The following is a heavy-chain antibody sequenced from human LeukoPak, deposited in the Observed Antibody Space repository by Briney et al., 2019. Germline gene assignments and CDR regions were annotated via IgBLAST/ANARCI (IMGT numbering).Heavy chain of an antibody. J-gene: IGHJ5*01. CDR2: MYYSGST. Sequence: SQTLSLTCTVSGGPVSGGNYFWTWIRQPPGKGLEWIGYMYYSGSTYYNPSLKSRVIISVDPSKNQFTLKLTSVGAADTAMYYCARATDAIFDWFDSWGQGTLVTVSS. D-gene: IGHD2-21*02. CDR3: ARATDAIFDWFDS. V-gene: IGHV4-30-4*01. CDR1: GGPVSGGNYF.